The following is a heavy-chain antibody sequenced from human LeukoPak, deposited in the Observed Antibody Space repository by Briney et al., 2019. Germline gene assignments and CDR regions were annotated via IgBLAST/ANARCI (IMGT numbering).Heavy chain of an antibody. J-gene: IGHJ3*02. CDR2: ISSSGRTI. D-gene: IGHD1-26*01. V-gene: IGHV3-11*01. CDR1: GFTFSDYY. Sequence: YPGGSLRLSCAASGFTFSDYYMSWIRQAPGKGLEWVSSISSSGRTIYYADSVKGRFTISRDNSKNTLYLQMNSLRAEDTAVYYCAKGASYSLSHAFDIWGQGTMVTASS. CDR3: AKGASYSLSHAFDI.